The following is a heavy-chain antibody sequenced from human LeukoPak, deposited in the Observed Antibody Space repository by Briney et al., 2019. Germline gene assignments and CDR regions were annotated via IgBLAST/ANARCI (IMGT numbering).Heavy chain of an antibody. CDR2: VYSGGST. J-gene: IGHJ4*02. Sequence: GGSLRLSCAASEFTVSTNYMSWVRQAPGKGLEWVSVVYSGGSTYYADSVKGRFTISRDNSKNTLYLQMNSLRAEDTAVYYCARSPYDILTGYDWGQGTLVTVSS. V-gene: IGHV3-53*01. CDR3: ARSPYDILTGYD. CDR1: EFTVSTNY. D-gene: IGHD3-9*01.